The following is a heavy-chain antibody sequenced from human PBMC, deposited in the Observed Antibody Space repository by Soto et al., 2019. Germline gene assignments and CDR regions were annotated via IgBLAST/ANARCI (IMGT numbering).Heavy chain of an antibody. Sequence: SVKVSCKASGGTFSSYAISWVRQAPGQGLEWMGGIIPIFGTANYAQKFQGRVTITADESTSTAYMELSSLRSEDTAVYYCARDQGRAPSPTVPNWFDPWGRGTLVTVSS. CDR1: GGTFSSYA. J-gene: IGHJ5*02. CDR3: ARDQGRAPSPTVPNWFDP. V-gene: IGHV1-69*13. CDR2: IIPIFGTA. D-gene: IGHD2-2*01.